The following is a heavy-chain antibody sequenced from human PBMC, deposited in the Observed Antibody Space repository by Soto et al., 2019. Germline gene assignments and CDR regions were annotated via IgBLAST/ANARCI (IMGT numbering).Heavy chain of an antibody. Sequence: EVQLVQSGPEVRKPGESLKISCQASGYSFSNFWIAWVRQMPGEGLEWLGIIYPDGSDTRYSPSFLGQVTISADKSIKTTYLQWSSLKASDTAIYFCASSVLVTSTMNYFDLWGQGTLVTVSS. CDR1: GYSFSNFW. CDR2: IYPDGSDT. CDR3: ASSVLVTSTMNYFDL. D-gene: IGHD2-8*02. V-gene: IGHV5-51*01. J-gene: IGHJ4*02.